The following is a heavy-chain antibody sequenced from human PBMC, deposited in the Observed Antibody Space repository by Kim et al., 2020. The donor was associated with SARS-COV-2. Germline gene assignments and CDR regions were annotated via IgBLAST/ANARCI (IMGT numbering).Heavy chain of an antibody. CDR2: IYYSGST. D-gene: IGHD6-13*01. J-gene: IGHJ5*02. CDR3: ARLRQQLVYVDP. Sequence: SETLSLTCTVSGGSISSSSYYWGWIRQPPGKGLEWIGSIYYSGSTYYNPSLKSRVTISVDTSKNQFSLKLSSVTAADTAVYYCARLRQQLVYVDPWGKGTLVSVCS. V-gene: IGHV4-39*01. CDR1: GGSISSSSYY.